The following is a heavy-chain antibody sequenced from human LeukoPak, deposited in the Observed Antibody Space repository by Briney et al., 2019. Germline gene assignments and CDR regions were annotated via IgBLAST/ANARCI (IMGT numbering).Heavy chain of an antibody. D-gene: IGHD6-13*01. CDR3: ARKYTVPGIAAAAPQSYYYYMDV. CDR2: ISSSSSYI. V-gene: IGHV3-21*01. Sequence: GGSLRLSCAASGFTFSSYSMNWVRQAPGKGLEWVSSISSSSSYIYYADSVKGRFTISRDNAKNSLYLQMNSLRAEDTAVYYCARKYTVPGIAAAAPQSYYYYMDVWGKGTTVTVSS. CDR1: GFTFSSYS. J-gene: IGHJ6*03.